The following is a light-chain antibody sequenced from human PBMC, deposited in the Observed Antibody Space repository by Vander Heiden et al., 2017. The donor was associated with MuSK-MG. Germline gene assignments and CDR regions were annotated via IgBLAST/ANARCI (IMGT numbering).Light chain of an antibody. Sequence: IVVTQFPATLSVSPGERATLSCRASQGVSTNLAWYQQKPGQAPRLLIYGASTRATGIPARFSGSGSGTEFTLTISSLQSEDFAVYYCQQYNSWPPVTFGQGTKVEIK. CDR1: QGVSTN. V-gene: IGKV3-15*01. CDR3: QQYNSWPPVT. CDR2: GAS. J-gene: IGKJ1*01.